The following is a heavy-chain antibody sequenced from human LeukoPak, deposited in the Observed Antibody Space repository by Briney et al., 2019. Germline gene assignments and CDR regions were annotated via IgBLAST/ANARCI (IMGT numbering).Heavy chain of an antibody. V-gene: IGHV5-51*01. CDR3: ARRRGRYSGDAFDI. CDR1: GYRFTSYW. D-gene: IGHD1-26*01. Sequence: GESLKISCKGSGYRFTSYWIGWVRQMPGKGLEWMGFIYPGDSDTRYSPSFQGQVTISADKSMSTAYLQWSSLQASDTAMYYCARRRGRYSGDAFDIWGQRAMVTVSS. J-gene: IGHJ3*02. CDR2: IYPGDSDT.